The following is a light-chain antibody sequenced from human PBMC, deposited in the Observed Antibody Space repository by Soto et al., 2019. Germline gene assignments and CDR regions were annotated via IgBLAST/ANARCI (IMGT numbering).Light chain of an antibody. CDR2: AAS. Sequence: DIQMTQSPSTLSASVGDGVTITCRASQSISTWLAWYQQKPGKAPKLLIYAASTLESGVPSRFSGSGSGTEFTLTISSLQPDDFATYYCQQYSIYWNTFGQGTKLEIK. CDR3: QQYSIYWNT. V-gene: IGKV1-5*01. J-gene: IGKJ2*01. CDR1: QSISTW.